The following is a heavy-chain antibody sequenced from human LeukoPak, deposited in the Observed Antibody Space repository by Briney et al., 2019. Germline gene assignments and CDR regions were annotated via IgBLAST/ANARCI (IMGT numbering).Heavy chain of an antibody. CDR2: ISGYSGNT. D-gene: IGHD4-23*01. J-gene: IGHJ3*02. Sequence: GASVKVSCKASGYTFINRGVSWVRQAPGQGLEWMGWISGYSGNTKYAQKLQGRVTMTTDTSTSTAYMELRSLRSDDTAVYYCARVFTAASGNEEDAFDIWGQGTMVTVSS. CDR1: GYTFINRG. V-gene: IGHV1-18*01. CDR3: ARVFTAASGNEEDAFDI.